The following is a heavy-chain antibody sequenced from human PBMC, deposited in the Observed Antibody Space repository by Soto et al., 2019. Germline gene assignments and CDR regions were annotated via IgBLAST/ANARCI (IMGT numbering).Heavy chain of an antibody. CDR2: ISYDGSKK. CDR1: GFTFSSSA. D-gene: IGHD3-22*01. J-gene: IGHJ4*02. Sequence: QVQLVEAGGGVVQPGRSLTLSCTASGFTFSSSALHWVRQAPGKGLGWVGFISYDGSKKYYGDSVKGRFMISRDNSKNTVSGQMNGLRIEDTAVYYCAKDGGYDSSGFYRHSDYWGQGTLVTVSS. CDR3: AKDGGYDSSGFYRHSDY. V-gene: IGHV3-30*18.